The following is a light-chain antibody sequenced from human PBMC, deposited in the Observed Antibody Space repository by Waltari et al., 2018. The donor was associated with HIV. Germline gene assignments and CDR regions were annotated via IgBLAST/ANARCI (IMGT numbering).Light chain of an antibody. Sequence: EIVMTQTPATLSVSPGQKATVAGWASESTSRNLAWYQQRPGQAPRLLVYDASTRVAGIPARFSASGFATEFTLTISSLQSEDFAVYYCQQYNDWLSWTFGQGTKVEMK. J-gene: IGKJ1*01. V-gene: IGKV3-15*01. CDR2: DAS. CDR1: ESTSRN. CDR3: QQYNDWLSWT.